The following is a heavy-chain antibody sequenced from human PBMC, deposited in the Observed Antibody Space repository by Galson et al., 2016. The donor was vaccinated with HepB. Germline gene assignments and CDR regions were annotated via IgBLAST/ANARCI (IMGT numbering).Heavy chain of an antibody. CDR1: GFTFSDYY. J-gene: IGHJ4*02. D-gene: IGHD3-10*01. Sequence: SLRLSCAASGFTFSDYYMSWIRQAPGRGLEWLSNISGSRPYANYALSVKGRFTISRDNVKNTLYLQMNGLRAEDSAVYYCARDGERVRGALVDYWGQGVLVTVSS. CDR2: ISGSRPYA. CDR3: ARDGERVRGALVDY. V-gene: IGHV3-11*06.